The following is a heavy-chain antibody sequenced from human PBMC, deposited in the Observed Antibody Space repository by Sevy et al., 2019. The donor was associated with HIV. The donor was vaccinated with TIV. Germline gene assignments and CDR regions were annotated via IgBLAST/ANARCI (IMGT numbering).Heavy chain of an antibody. CDR2: VDHTGNT. CDR3: ARRNDFDI. V-gene: IGHV4-38-2*02. Sequence: SETLSLTCTVSGYSISSGYLWGWIRQPPGKGLEWIGSVDHTGNTYYNPSLKSRVTTSVDTSKNQFSLRLSSVTAADTAVYYCARRNDFDIWGQGTMVTVSS. J-gene: IGHJ3*02. CDR1: GYSISSGYL.